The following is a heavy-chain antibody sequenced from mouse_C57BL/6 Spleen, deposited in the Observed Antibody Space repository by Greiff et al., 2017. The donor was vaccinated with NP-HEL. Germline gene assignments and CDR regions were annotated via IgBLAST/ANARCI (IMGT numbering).Heavy chain of an antibody. V-gene: IGHV3-6*01. Sequence: EVKLMESGPGLVKPSQSLSLTCSVTGYSITSGYFWNWIRQIPGNQLEWMGYISYDGSNNYNPSLKNRTSITRDTSKNQFFLKLNSVTTEDTATYYCARCITTVVDPWYFDVWGTGTTVTVSS. D-gene: IGHD1-1*01. CDR3: ARCITTVVDPWYFDV. CDR1: GYSITSGYF. J-gene: IGHJ1*03. CDR2: ISYDGSN.